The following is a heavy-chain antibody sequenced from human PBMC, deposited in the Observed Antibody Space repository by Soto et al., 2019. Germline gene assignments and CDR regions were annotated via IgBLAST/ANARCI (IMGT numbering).Heavy chain of an antibody. V-gene: IGHV1-46*01. D-gene: IGHD1-20*01. CDR2: INPSGGST. CDR3: ARVGGYNWNDRIFDF. CDR1: GYTFTSYY. Sequence: ASVKVSCNASGYTFTSYYMHWVRQAPGQGLEWMGIINPSGGSTSYAQKFQGRVTMTRDTSMSTVYMELSSLRSEDTAVYYCARVGGYNWNDRIFDFWGQGTLVTVSS. J-gene: IGHJ4*02.